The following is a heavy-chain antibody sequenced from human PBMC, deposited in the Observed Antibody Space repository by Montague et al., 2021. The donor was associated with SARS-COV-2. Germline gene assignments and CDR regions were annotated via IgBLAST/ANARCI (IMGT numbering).Heavy chain of an antibody. V-gene: IGHV4-59*02. CDR2: VYYSRSS. D-gene: IGHD1-26*01. CDR3: VRDPAPSGSGTFYDY. CDR1: GASVSHDF. Sequence: SETLSLTCTVSGASVSHDFWTWIRQPPGKGLEWIGYVYYSRSSXXXPSXXXRVSIAVDTSKNQFSLSLSAVTAADTAIYYCVRDPAPSGSGTFYDYWGQGTLVAVSS. J-gene: IGHJ4*02.